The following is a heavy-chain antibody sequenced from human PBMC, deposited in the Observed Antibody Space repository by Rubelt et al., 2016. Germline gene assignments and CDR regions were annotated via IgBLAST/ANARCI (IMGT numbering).Heavy chain of an antibody. CDR2: IIPILGIA. V-gene: IGHV1-69*04. CDR1: GGTFSSYA. CDR3: ARWEGGLSSH. D-gene: IGHD1-26*01. J-gene: IGHJ4*02. Sequence: QVQLVQSGAEVKKPGSSVKVSCKASGGTFSSYAISWVRQAPGQGLEWMGRIIPILGIANDAKKCQGRVTITADKSTSTAYMGLSSLRSEDTAVYYCARWEGGLSSHWGQGTLVTVSS.